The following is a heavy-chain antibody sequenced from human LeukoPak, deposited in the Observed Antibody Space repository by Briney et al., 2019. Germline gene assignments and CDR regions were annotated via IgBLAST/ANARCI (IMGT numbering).Heavy chain of an antibody. D-gene: IGHD3-22*01. CDR3: ARGLVHDTSGYYSDY. V-gene: IGHV3-7*01. J-gene: IGHJ4*02. CDR1: GFTFSHFW. CDR2: IKKTGSET. Sequence: GGSLRLSCAASGFTFSHFWMSWVRQAPGKGLEWVAYIKKTGSETYYVDSVKGRFTITRDNTRNSLFLQMDSLRAEDTAVYYCARGLVHDTSGYYSDYWGQGTLVTVSS.